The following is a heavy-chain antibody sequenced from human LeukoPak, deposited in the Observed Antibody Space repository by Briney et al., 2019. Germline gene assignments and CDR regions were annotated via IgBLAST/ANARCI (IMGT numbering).Heavy chain of an antibody. CDR2: INPSGGGT. CDR3: ASYGSGSPIDY. V-gene: IGHV1-46*01. J-gene: IGHJ4*02. CDR1: GYTFTSYY. Sequence: ASVKVSRKASGYTFTSYYMHWVRQAPGQGLEWMGIINPSGGGTSYAQKFQGRVTMTRDTSTSTVYMELSSLRSEDTAVYYCASYGSGSPIDYWGQGTLVTVSS. D-gene: IGHD3-10*01.